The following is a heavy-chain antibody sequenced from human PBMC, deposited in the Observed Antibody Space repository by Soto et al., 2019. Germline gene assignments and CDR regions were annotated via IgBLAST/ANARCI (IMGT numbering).Heavy chain of an antibody. V-gene: IGHV3-9*01. D-gene: IGHD1-1*01. CDR1: GFTFDDYA. CDR2: ISWNSGSI. CDR3: AKDMSGEGTTGTTWDY. J-gene: IGHJ4*02. Sequence: DVQLVESGGGLVQPGRSLRLSCAASGFTFDDYAMHWVRQAPGKGLEWVSGISWNSGSIGYADSVKGRFTISRDNAKNSLYLKMNSLRAEDTALYYCAKDMSGEGTTGTTWDYWGQGTLVTVSS.